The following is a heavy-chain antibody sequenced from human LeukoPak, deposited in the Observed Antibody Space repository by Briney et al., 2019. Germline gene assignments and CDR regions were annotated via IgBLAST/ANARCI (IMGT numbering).Heavy chain of an antibody. CDR1: GYTFTGYY. CDR2: INPNSGGT. D-gene: IGHD1-14*01. J-gene: IGHJ6*03. V-gene: IGHV1-2*02. Sequence: GASVKVSCKASGYTFTGYYMHWVRQAPGQGLEWMGWINPNSGGTNYAEKFQGRVTITADKSTSTAYMELRSLKSDDTAVYYCARGFLGITSDHGGYYYYMDVWGKGTTVTISS. CDR3: ARGFLGITSDHGGYYYYMDV.